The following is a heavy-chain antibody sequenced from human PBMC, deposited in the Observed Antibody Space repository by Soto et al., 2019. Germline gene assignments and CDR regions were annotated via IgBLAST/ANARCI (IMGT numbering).Heavy chain of an antibody. J-gene: IGHJ3*02. Sequence: GGSLRLSCAASGFTFSSYSMNWVRQAPGKGLEWVSYISSSSSTIYYADSVKGRFTISRDNAKNSLYLQMNSLRAEDTAVYYCARDASLVVVAATPSAFDIWGQGTMVTVS. CDR1: GFTFSSYS. V-gene: IGHV3-48*01. CDR2: ISSSSSTI. D-gene: IGHD2-15*01. CDR3: ARDASLVVVAATPSAFDI.